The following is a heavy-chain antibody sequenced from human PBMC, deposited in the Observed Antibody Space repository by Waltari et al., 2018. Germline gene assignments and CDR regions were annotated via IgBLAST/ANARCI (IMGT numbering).Heavy chain of an antibody. CDR1: EFTFSSYG. V-gene: IGHV3-30*02. CDR2: IRYDGSNK. D-gene: IGHD5-18*01. CDR3: VRGNTLMVLVY. J-gene: IGHJ4*02. Sequence: QVYLVESGGGVVQPGGSLRLSCAASEFTFSSYGMHWVRQAPGKGLECVTCIRYDGSNKYYSDSVKGRFTITRDNSKNTLYLQMNSLRAEDTAVYYCVRGNTLMVLVYWGQGTLVAVSS.